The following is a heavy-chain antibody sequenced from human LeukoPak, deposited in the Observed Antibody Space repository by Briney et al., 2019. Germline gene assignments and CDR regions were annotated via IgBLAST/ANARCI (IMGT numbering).Heavy chain of an antibody. CDR1: GFTFSSYS. CDR2: ISSSSYI. Sequence: GGSLRLSCAASGFTFSSYSMNWVRQAPGKGLEWVSSISSSSYIYYADSVKGRFAISRDNAKNSLYLQMNSLRAEDTAVYYCARDRDYYDSSGYYVDVLGSGYWGQGTLVTVSS. V-gene: IGHV3-21*01. CDR3: ARDRDYYDSSGYYVDVLGSGY. D-gene: IGHD3-22*01. J-gene: IGHJ4*02.